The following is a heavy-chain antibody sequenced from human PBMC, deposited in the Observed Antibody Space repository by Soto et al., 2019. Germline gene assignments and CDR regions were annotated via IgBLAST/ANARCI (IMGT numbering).Heavy chain of an antibody. D-gene: IGHD1-26*01. V-gene: IGHV4-59*08. Sequence: SETLSLTCTVSGGSISSYYWSWIRQPPGKGLEWIGYIYYSGSTNYNPSLKSRVTISVDTSKNQFSLKLSSVTAADTAVYYCARLAPELHDTNNDYWGQGTLVTVSP. CDR2: IYYSGST. CDR3: ARLAPELHDTNNDY. J-gene: IGHJ4*02. CDR1: GGSISSYY.